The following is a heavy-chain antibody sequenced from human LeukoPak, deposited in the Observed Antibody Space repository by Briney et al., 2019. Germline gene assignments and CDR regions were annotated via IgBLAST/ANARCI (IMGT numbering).Heavy chain of an antibody. CDR1: GYTFTGYY. D-gene: IGHD3-22*01. Sequence: ASVKVSCKASGYTFTGYYMHWVRQAPGQGLEWMGWINPNSGGTNYAQKFQGRVTMTRDTSISTAYMELSRLRSDDTAVYYCARDYDSSGYYYASFAFDIWGQGTMVTVSS. V-gene: IGHV1-2*02. J-gene: IGHJ3*02. CDR2: INPNSGGT. CDR3: ARDYDSSGYYYASFAFDI.